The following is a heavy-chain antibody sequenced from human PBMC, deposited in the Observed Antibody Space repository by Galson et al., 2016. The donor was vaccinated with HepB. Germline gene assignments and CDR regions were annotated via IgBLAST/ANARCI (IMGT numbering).Heavy chain of an antibody. CDR3: ARGGGNVYGMDV. V-gene: IGHV4-59*01. Sequence: ATLSLTCTLSGDSISIYYWSWLRQPPGKALEWIGYVYYDGSTNYNPSLKSRVTISVDPSKNQFSLNLSSVTAADTAVYHCARGGGNVYGMDVWGQGTTVTVSS. CDR1: GDSISIYY. J-gene: IGHJ6*02. D-gene: IGHD1-1*01. CDR2: VYYDGST.